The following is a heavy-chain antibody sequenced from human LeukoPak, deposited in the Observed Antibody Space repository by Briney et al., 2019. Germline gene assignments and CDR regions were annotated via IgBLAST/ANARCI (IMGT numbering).Heavy chain of an antibody. J-gene: IGHJ4*02. V-gene: IGHV1-46*01. Sequence: ASVKVSCKASGYTFTSYYMHWVRQAPGQGLEWMGIINPSGGSTSYAQKFQGRVTMTRDTSTSTVYMELSSLRSEDTAVYYCAREGIRTMIVGVISEGYYFDYWGQGTLVTVSS. CDR1: GYTFTSYY. CDR3: AREGIRTMIVGVISEGYYFDY. D-gene: IGHD3-22*01. CDR2: INPSGGST.